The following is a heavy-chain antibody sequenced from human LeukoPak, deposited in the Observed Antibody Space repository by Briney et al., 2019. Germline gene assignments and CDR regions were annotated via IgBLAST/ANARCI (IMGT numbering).Heavy chain of an antibody. CDR3: ARLRRNSDRSDFFYYYDH. V-gene: IGHV3-21*01. D-gene: IGHD3-22*01. CDR1: GFTFGDYS. CDR2: VNTVSSYI. J-gene: IGHJ4*02. Sequence: GGSLRLSCAASGFTFGDYSMNWVRQAPGKGQEWVASVNTVSSYIYYADSMRGRFTISRDNAKNSLFLQMNSLRAEDTAVYYCARLRRNSDRSDFFYYYDHWGQGTLVTVSS.